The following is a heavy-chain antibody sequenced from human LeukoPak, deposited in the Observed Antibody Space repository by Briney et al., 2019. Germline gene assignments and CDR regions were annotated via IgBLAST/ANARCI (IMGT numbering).Heavy chain of an antibody. CDR1: GYTFTGYY. J-gene: IGHJ4*02. D-gene: IGHD3-9*01. Sequence: ASVKVSCKASGYTFTGYYMHWVRQAPGQGLEWVGWINPNSGGTNYAQKFQGRVTVTRDTSISTAYMELSRLRSDDTAVYYCAREIYDILTGYPIYYFDYWGQGTLVTVSS. CDR3: AREIYDILTGYPIYYFDY. CDR2: INPNSGGT. V-gene: IGHV1-2*02.